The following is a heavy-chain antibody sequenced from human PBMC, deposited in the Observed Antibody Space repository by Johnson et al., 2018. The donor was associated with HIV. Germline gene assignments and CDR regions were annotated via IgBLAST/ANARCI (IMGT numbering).Heavy chain of an antibody. D-gene: IGHD1-26*01. Sequence: QVQLVESGGGLVQPGGSLRLSCAASGFTFSTYWMHWVRQAPGKGLEWVAVISYDGSNKYYADSVKGRFTISRDNSKNTLHLQMNSLSAEDTAVYYCATGENLKWELRFVDAFDIWGQGTMVTVSS. CDR2: ISYDGSNK. CDR3: ATGENLKWELRFVDAFDI. J-gene: IGHJ3*02. CDR1: GFTFSTYW. V-gene: IGHV3-30-3*01.